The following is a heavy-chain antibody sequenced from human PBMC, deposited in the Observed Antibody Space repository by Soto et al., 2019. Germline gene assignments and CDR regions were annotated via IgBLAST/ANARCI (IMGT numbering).Heavy chain of an antibody. D-gene: IGHD2-15*01. CDR3: AREENCSDGVCYSEYFQR. CDR1: GYIFTAYS. V-gene: IGHV1-46*01. CDR2: VNPSGGST. Sequence: QVQLVQSGAEVKKPGASVKVSCKASGYIFTAYSMHWVRQAPGQGLEWMGVVNPSGGSTNYAQKFRGRITTTRDTSTSTVYMDLSSLTSADTAVYYCAREENCSDGVCYSEYFQRWGQGTLVTVSS. J-gene: IGHJ1*01.